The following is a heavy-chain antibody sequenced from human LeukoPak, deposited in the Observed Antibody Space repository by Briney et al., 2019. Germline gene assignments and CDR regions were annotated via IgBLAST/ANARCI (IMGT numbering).Heavy chain of an antibody. CDR2: ISYDGSNK. D-gene: IGHD2-8*01. V-gene: IGHV3-30*18. Sequence: GGSLRLSCAASGFTFSSYGMHWVRQAPGKGLEWVAVISYDGSNKYYADSVKGRFTISRDNSKNTLYLQMNSLRAEDTAVYYCAKAHNEYYYYYMDVWGKGTTVTVSS. CDR1: GFTFSSYG. CDR3: AKAHNEYYYYYMDV. J-gene: IGHJ6*03.